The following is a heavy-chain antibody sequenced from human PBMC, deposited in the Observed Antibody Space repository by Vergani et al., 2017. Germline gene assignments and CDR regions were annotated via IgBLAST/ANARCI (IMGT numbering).Heavy chain of an antibody. Sequence: VQLVESGGGVVQPGRSLRLSCAASGFTFSSYSMNWVRQAPGKGLEWVSSISSSSSYIYYADSVKGRFTISRDNAKNSLYLQMNSLRAEDTAVYYCARDHHDYGDYVDYWGQGTLVTVSS. D-gene: IGHD4-17*01. J-gene: IGHJ4*02. CDR1: GFTFSSYS. V-gene: IGHV3-21*01. CDR2: ISSSSSYI. CDR3: ARDHHDYGDYVDY.